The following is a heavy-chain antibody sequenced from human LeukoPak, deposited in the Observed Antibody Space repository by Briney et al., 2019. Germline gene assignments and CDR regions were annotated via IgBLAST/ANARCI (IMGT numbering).Heavy chain of an antibody. CDR3: ARGQRGRYCSSTSCPIRHYYYMDV. J-gene: IGHJ6*03. CDR2: INHSGST. CDR1: GGAFSGYY. Sequence: PSETLSLTCAVYGGAFSGYYWSWIRQPPGKGLEWIGEINHSGSTNYNPSLKGRVTISVDTSKNQFSLKLSSVTAADTAVYYCARGQRGRYCSSTSCPIRHYYYMDVWGKGTTVTVSS. D-gene: IGHD2-2*01. V-gene: IGHV4-34*01.